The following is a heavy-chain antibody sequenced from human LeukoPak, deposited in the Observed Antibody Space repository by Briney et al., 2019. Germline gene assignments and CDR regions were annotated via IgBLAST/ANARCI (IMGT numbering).Heavy chain of an antibody. Sequence: GGSLTLSCAASGFTLSRYAMNWVRQAPGKGLEWVSTISISANTHYADSVKGRFTISRDNSKSTLYLQMNSLRAEDTAIYYCAKDHDSTGLFQDRDYWGQGTQVTISS. V-gene: IGHV3-23*01. D-gene: IGHD6-19*01. CDR1: GFTLSRYA. CDR2: ISISANT. J-gene: IGHJ4*02. CDR3: AKDHDSTGLFQDRDY.